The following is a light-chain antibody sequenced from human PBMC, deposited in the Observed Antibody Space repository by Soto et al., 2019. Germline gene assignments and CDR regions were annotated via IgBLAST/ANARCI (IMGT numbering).Light chain of an antibody. CDR1: SSDVGGDNY. CDR2: EVS. V-gene: IGLV2-8*01. CDR3: SSYAGNNNLYV. Sequence: QSALTQPPSASGSPGQSVTISCTGTSSDVGGDNYVSWYQQHPGKAPKLMIYEVSKRPSGVPDRFSGYKSGNTASLTVSGLQTEDESDYYCSSYAGNNNLYVFGTGTKLTVL. J-gene: IGLJ1*01.